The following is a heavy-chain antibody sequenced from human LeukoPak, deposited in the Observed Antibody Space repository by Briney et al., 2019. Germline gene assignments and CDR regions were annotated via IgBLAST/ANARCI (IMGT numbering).Heavy chain of an antibody. D-gene: IGHD5-18*01. CDR3: AKTYRGYSYVGEFDY. J-gene: IGHJ4*02. CDR2: ISGSGGST. Sequence: GGSLRLSCAASGFTFSSYAMSWVRQAPGKGLEWVSAISGSGGSTYYADSVKGRFTISRDNSKNTLYLQMNSLRAEDTAVYYCAKTYRGYSYVGEFDYWGQGTLVTVSS. V-gene: IGHV3-23*01. CDR1: GFTFSSYA.